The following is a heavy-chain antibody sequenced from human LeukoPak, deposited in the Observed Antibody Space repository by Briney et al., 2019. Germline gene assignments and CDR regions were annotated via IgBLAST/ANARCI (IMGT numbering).Heavy chain of an antibody. D-gene: IGHD3-10*01. Sequence: GGSLRLSCAASGFTFDDYAMHWGRQAPGKGLEWVSGISWNSGSIGYADSLKGRFTISTDNAKNSLYLQTNSLRAEDMALYYCAKVLGTGREGAFDIWGQGTMVTVSS. J-gene: IGHJ3*02. V-gene: IGHV3-9*03. CDR3: AKVLGTGREGAFDI. CDR1: GFTFDDYA. CDR2: ISWNSGSI.